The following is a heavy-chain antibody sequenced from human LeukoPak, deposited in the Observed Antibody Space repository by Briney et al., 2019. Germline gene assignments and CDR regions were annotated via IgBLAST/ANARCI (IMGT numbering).Heavy chain of an antibody. D-gene: IGHD3-10*01. V-gene: IGHV5-51*01. Sequence: GESLMISCKGSGYSFTSYWIGWVGQMPGKGLEWMGIIYPGDSDTRYSPSFQGQVTISADKSISTAYLQWSSLKASDTAMYYCARQSLSYYYGSGSSRHYYYYYMDVWGKGTTVTISS. J-gene: IGHJ6*03. CDR3: ARQSLSYYYGSGSSRHYYYYYMDV. CDR2: IYPGDSDT. CDR1: GYSFTSYW.